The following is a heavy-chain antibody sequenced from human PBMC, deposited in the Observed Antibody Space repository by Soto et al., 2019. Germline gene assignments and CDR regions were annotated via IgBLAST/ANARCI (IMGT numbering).Heavy chain of an antibody. D-gene: IGHD2-15*01. CDR2: ISYDGSNK. CDR3: WRGVAGGGFDY. Sequence: QVQLVESGGGVVQPGRSLRLSCAASGFTFSSYAMHWVRQAPGKGLEWVAVISYDGSNKYYADSVKGRFTISRDNSKNTLELQMDSLGGEETGGYFWWRGVAGGGFDYWGQGTLVTVSS. J-gene: IGHJ4*02. CDR1: GFTFSSYA. V-gene: IGHV3-30-3*01.